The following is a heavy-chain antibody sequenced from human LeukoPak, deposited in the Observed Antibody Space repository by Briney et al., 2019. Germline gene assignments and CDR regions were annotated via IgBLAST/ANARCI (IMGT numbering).Heavy chain of an antibody. D-gene: IGHD3-10*01. CDR1: GGTFSSYA. CDR3: ARIPWPSGSKPIDY. Sequence: SVKVSCKASGGTFSSYAISWVQQAPGQGLEWMGGIIPIFGTANYAQKFQGRVTITADESTSTAYMELSSLRSEDTAVYYCARIPWPSGSKPIDYWGQGTLVTVSS. CDR2: IIPIFGTA. J-gene: IGHJ4*02. V-gene: IGHV1-69*13.